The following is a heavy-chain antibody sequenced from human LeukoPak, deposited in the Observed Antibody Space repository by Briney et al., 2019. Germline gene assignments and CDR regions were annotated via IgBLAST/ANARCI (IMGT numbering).Heavy chain of an antibody. D-gene: IGHD6-19*01. CDR3: ARDGSSGWLGRGYFDY. J-gene: IGHJ4*02. CDR2: ISYDGSNK. CDR1: GFTFSSYA. Sequence: GGSLRLSCAASGFTFSSYAMHWVRQAPGKGLEWVAVISYDGSNKYYADSVKGRFTISRDNSKNTLYLQMNSLRAEDTAVYYCARDGSSGWLGRGYFDYWGQGTLVTVSS. V-gene: IGHV3-30*04.